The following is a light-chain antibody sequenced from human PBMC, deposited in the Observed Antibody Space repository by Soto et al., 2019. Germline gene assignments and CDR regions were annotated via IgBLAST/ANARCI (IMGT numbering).Light chain of an antibody. V-gene: IGLV2-11*01. CDR3: CSYAGSDTYG. Sequence: QSVLTQPRSVSGSPGQSVTISCTGTSSDVGGYNYVSWYQQHPGKAPKLMIYDVSKRPSGVPDRFSGSKSGNTASLTISVLQAEDEADYYCCSYAGSDTYGFGTGTKLTVL. J-gene: IGLJ1*01. CDR1: SSDVGGYNY. CDR2: DVS.